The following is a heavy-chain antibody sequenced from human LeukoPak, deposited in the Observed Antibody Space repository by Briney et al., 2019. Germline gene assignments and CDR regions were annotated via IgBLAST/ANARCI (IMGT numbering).Heavy chain of an antibody. CDR3: AKSGGYGLIDK. V-gene: IGHV4-34*01. CDR1: GGSFSGYY. J-gene: IGHJ4*02. Sequence: SETLSLTCAVYGGSFSGYYWSWIRQPPGKGLEWIGEINHSGSTNYNPSLNSRVTISIDTSKNLFSLRLNSMTAADTAVYYCAKSGGYGLIDKWGQGTLVTVSS. CDR2: INHSGST. D-gene: IGHD1-26*01.